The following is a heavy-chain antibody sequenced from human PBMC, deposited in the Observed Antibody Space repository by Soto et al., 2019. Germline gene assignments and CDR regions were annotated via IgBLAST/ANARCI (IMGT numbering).Heavy chain of an antibody. D-gene: IGHD3-10*01. V-gene: IGHV5-51*03. J-gene: IGHJ6*02. CDR3: ARAMVRGKNYYGMDV. Sequence: EVQLVQSGAEVKKPGESLKISCKGSGYSFTSYWIGWVRQMPGKGLEWMGIIYPGDSDTRYSPSFQGQVTISADKSISTAYLQWSSLKASNTAMYYCARAMVRGKNYYGMDVWGQGTTVTVSS. CDR2: IYPGDSDT. CDR1: GYSFTSYW.